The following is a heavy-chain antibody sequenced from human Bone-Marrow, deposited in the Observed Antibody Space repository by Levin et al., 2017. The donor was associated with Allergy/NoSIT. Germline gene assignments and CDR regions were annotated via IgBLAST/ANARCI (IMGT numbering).Heavy chain of an antibody. Sequence: ASVKVSCKTSGYTFTNYAIHWVRQAPGQGLEWMGWINTINGNPTYAQAFTGGRFVFPRDTSVSTTYLQTSRPKADDTAVVYCGRDPVCSGSNCYVEHWGQGTLVTVSS. V-gene: IGHV7-4-1*02. J-gene: IGHJ4*02. D-gene: IGHD2-15*01. CDR2: INTINGNP. CDR3: GRDPVCSGSNCYVEH. CDR1: GYTFTNYA.